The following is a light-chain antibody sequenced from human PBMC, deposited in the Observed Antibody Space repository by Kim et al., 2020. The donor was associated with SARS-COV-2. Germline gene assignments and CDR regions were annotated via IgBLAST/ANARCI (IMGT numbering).Light chain of an antibody. CDR3: QTYGSNSQGV. CDR2: END. V-gene: IGLV6-57*01. CDR1: SGSSGNDD. Sequence: VTLSCTRTSGSSGNDDVQWHQQRPGSSRSSVMYENDERPGGGPGRFAGSIGSSADSACRTISGRNTADEADDYCQTYGSNSQGVFGGGTKLTVL. J-gene: IGLJ3*02.